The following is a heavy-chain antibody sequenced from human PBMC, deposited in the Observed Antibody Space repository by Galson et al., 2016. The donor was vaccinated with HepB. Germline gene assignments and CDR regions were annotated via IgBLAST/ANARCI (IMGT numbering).Heavy chain of an antibody. CDR3: ARVFELGRGFHV. Sequence: CAISGDSVSNNPAAWNWVRQSPSRGLEWLGRTYYRSYWQNEYADSVKSRITINPDTSKNQVSLQVNSVTPEDTAVYYCARVFELGRGFHVWGQGTTVTVSS. V-gene: IGHV6-1*01. J-gene: IGHJ6*02. CDR2: TYYRSYWQN. D-gene: IGHD3-10*01. CDR1: GDSVSNNPAA.